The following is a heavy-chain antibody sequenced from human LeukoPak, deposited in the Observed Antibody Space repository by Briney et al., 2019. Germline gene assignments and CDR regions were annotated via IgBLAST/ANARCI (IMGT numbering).Heavy chain of an antibody. Sequence: MAGGSLRLSCTASVFSFSHAWMSWVRQAPGKGLEWVGRIKSKTDGGTIDYAAPAKGRFSISRDDSKRTLYLQMNSLKSEDTGVYYCITATYCGGDCGDSWGQGTRVTVSS. D-gene: IGHD2-21*02. J-gene: IGHJ4*02. CDR1: VFSFSHAW. V-gene: IGHV3-15*01. CDR3: ITATYCGGDCGDS. CDR2: IKSKTDGGTI.